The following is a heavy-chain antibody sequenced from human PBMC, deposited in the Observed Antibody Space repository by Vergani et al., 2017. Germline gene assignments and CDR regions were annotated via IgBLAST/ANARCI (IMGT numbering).Heavy chain of an antibody. Sequence: QVQLVQSGAEVKKPGSSVKVSCKASGGTFSSYAISWVRQAPGQGLEWMGWINPNSGGTNYAQKFQGRVTMTRDTSISTAYLQWSSLKASDTAMYYCARRLPVTTDYYYYGMDVWGQGTTVTVSS. V-gene: IGHV1-2*02. CDR1: GGTFSSYA. D-gene: IGHD4-17*01. J-gene: IGHJ6*02. CDR3: ARRLPVTTDYYYYGMDV. CDR2: INPNSGGT.